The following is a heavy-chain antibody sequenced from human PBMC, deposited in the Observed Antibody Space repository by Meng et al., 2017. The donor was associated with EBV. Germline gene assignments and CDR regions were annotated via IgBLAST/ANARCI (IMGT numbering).Heavy chain of an antibody. CDR1: GGTFSSYA. V-gene: IGHV1-69*06. Sequence: VQWVHAGGGVKKPGSPVNVSCKASGGTFSSYAISWVRQAPGQGLEWMGGIIPIFGTANYAQKFQGRVTITADKSTSTAYMELSSLRSEDTAVYYCARAEIAAAGRLDYWGQGTLVTVSS. CDR3: ARAEIAAAGRLDY. CDR2: IIPIFGTA. J-gene: IGHJ4*02. D-gene: IGHD6-13*01.